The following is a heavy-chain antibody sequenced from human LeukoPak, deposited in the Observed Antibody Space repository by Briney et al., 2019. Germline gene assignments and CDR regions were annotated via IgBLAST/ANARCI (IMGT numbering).Heavy chain of an antibody. Sequence: GGSLRLSCAAPGFIFDNYAIHWVRQAPGKGLEWVSLISGDGGSTFYADSVRGRFTISRDSTRKSLSLQMSSLRSEDTALYYCARESETSGWYDYWGQGTLVTVSS. V-gene: IGHV3-43*02. CDR3: ARESETSGWYDY. D-gene: IGHD6-19*01. CDR1: GFIFDNYA. J-gene: IGHJ4*02. CDR2: ISGDGGST.